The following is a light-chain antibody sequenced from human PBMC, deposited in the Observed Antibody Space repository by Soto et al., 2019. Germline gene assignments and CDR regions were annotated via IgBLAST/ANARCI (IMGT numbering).Light chain of an antibody. CDR1: QSVSSNY. CDR2: DTS. CDR3: QKYGSSPT. J-gene: IGKJ1*01. Sequence: EIVLTQSPGTLSLSPGERATLSCRASQSVSSNYLAWYQQKPGQAPRLLIYDTSSRASDIPDRFSGSGSGTDFTLTISRLEAEDFAVYFCQKYGSSPTFGQGTKVEIK. V-gene: IGKV3-20*01.